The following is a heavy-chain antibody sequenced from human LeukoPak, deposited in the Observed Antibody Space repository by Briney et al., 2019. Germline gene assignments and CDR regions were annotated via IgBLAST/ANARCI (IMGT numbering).Heavy chain of an antibody. D-gene: IGHD6-13*01. CDR1: GGSISSYY. Sequence: SETLSLTCTVSGGSISSYYWSWLRQPPGKGLEWIGYIYYSGSTNYNPSLKSRVTISVDTSKNQFSLKLSSVTAADTAVYYCARAEYSSSWYGHYYYGMDVWGQGTTVTVSS. V-gene: IGHV4-59*01. CDR3: ARAEYSSSWYGHYYYGMDV. J-gene: IGHJ6*02. CDR2: IYYSGST.